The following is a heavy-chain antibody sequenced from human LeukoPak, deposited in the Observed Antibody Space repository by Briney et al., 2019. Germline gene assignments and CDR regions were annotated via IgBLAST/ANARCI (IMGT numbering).Heavy chain of an antibody. D-gene: IGHD2-15*01. J-gene: IGHJ5*02. CDR1: GYTFTSYD. CDR3: ARSLGYCSGGSCYYDWFDP. V-gene: IGHV1-8*01. Sequence: GASVKVSCKASGYTFTSYDINWVRQATGQGLERIGWMNPNSGNTGYAHKFQGRVTMTRNTSISTAYMELSSLRSEDTAVYYCARSLGYCSGGSCYYDWFDPWGQGTLVTVSS. CDR2: MNPNSGNT.